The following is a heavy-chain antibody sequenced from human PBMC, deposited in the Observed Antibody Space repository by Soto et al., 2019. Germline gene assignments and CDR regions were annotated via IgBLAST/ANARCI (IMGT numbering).Heavy chain of an antibody. CDR3: DPMGV. Sequence: EVQLLESGGGLVQPGGSLRLSCAASGFTFSSYAMSWVRQAPGKGLEWVSAISGSDKNTYYADAVKGRFTISRDNSKNTLYLQMSSLRADAAAVYYCDPMGVWGQGATVTVAS. V-gene: IGHV3-23*01. CDR2: ISGSDKNT. J-gene: IGHJ6*02. CDR1: GFTFSSYA.